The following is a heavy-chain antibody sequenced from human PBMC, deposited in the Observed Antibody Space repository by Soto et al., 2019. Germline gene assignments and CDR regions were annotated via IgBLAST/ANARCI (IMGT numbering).Heavy chain of an antibody. J-gene: IGHJ5*02. Sequence: SQTLSLTCAISGDSVSSNSAAWNWIRQSPSRGLEWLGRTYYRSKWYNDYAVSVKSRITINPDTSKNQFSLQLNSVTPEDTAVYYCARAPDYYDSSASLGGWFDPWGQGTLVTVSS. V-gene: IGHV6-1*01. CDR1: GDSVSSNSAA. CDR3: ARAPDYYDSSASLGGWFDP. CDR2: TYYRSKWYN. D-gene: IGHD3-22*01.